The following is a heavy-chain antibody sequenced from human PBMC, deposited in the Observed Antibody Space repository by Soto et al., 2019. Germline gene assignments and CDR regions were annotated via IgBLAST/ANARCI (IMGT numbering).Heavy chain of an antibody. J-gene: IGHJ6*02. Sequence: QVQLVQSGAEVKKPGASVKVSCKASGYTFTSYGISCVRQAPGHGLEWMGWISAYNGNTNYAQKLQGRVTMTTDTSTSTAYMELRSLRSDDTAVYYCARRGGSSTPHYYYYYGMDVWGQGTTVTVSS. V-gene: IGHV1-18*01. CDR1: GYTFTSYG. CDR3: ARRGGSSTPHYYYYYGMDV. CDR2: ISAYNGNT. D-gene: IGHD1-26*01.